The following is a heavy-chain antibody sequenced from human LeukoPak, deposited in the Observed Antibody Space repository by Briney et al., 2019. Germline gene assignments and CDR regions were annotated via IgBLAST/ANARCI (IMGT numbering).Heavy chain of an antibody. V-gene: IGHV4-39*01. D-gene: IGHD2-2*01. J-gene: IGHJ3*02. Sequence: SSETLSLTCTVSGGSISSSAYFWGWIRQPPGKGLEWIGSIYYSGSTYYNPSLKSRVTISVDTSKNQFSLKLSSVTAADTAVYYCARPVNQRYCSSTSCPPPAHDAFDIWGQGTMVTVSS. CDR1: GGSISSSAYF. CDR2: IYYSGST. CDR3: ARPVNQRYCSSTSCPPPAHDAFDI.